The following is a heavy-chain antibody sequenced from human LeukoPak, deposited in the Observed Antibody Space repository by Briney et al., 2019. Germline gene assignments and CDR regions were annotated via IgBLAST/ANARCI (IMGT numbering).Heavy chain of an antibody. CDR3: ARDHSSGWYSDYFDY. Sequence: GGSLRLSCAASGFTFSSYSMNWVRQAPGKGLEWVAVKWYDGSNKYYADSVKGRFTISRDNSKNTLYLQMNSLRAEDTAVYYCARDHSSGWYSDYFDYWGQGTLVTVSS. CDR1: GFTFSSYS. D-gene: IGHD6-19*01. J-gene: IGHJ4*02. CDR2: KWYDGSNK. V-gene: IGHV3-33*08.